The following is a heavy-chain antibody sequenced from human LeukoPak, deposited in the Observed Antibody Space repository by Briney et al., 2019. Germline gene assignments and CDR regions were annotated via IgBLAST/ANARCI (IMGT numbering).Heavy chain of an antibody. Sequence: PSETLSLTCTVSGGSISSYYWSWIRQPPGKGLEWIGYIYYSGSTNYNPSLKSRVTISVDTSKNQFSLKLSPVTAADTAVYYCARHYRGLDSGWGSRFDPWGQGTLVTVSS. CDR2: IYYSGST. CDR1: GGSISSYY. D-gene: IGHD6-19*01. V-gene: IGHV4-59*08. CDR3: ARHYRGLDSGWGSRFDP. J-gene: IGHJ5*02.